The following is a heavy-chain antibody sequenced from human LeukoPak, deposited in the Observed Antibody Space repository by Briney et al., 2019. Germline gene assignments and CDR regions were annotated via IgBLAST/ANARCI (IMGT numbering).Heavy chain of an antibody. Sequence: PGGSLRLSCAASEFSVGSNYMTWVRQAPGKGLEWVSLIYSGGSTYYADSVKGRFTISRDNSKNTLYLQMNSLRGDDTAVYYCARDPRGPTGYDHSGRDTFDYWGQGTLVTVSS. D-gene: IGHD3-22*01. CDR1: EFSVGSNY. V-gene: IGHV3-66*02. J-gene: IGHJ4*02. CDR3: ARDPRGPTGYDHSGRDTFDY. CDR2: IYSGGST.